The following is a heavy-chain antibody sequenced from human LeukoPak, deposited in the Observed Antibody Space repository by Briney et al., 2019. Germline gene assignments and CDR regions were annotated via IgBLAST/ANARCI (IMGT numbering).Heavy chain of an antibody. V-gene: IGHV3-11*01. CDR1: GFTFSDYY. J-gene: IGHJ6*03. D-gene: IGHD5-12*01. Sequence: PGGSLRLSCAASGFTFSDYYMSWIRQAPGKGLEWVSYISSSGSTIYYADSVKGRFTISRDNAKNSLYLQMNSLRAEDTAVYYCARVVWSGYDYYYYYYTDVWGKGTTVTVSS. CDR3: ARVVWSGYDYYYYYYTDV. CDR2: ISSSGSTI.